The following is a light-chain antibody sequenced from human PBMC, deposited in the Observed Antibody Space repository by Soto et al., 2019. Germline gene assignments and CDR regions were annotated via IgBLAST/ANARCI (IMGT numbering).Light chain of an antibody. Sequence: EIVLTQSPGTLSLSPGERATLSCRASQSVSSSYLAWYQQKPGQAPRLLIYGASSRATGIPDRFSGSGSGTAFTLTLSRREPEDVAVYYCQQYGSSPYTFGQGTKLEIK. V-gene: IGKV3-20*01. CDR2: GAS. CDR3: QQYGSSPYT. CDR1: QSVSSSY. J-gene: IGKJ2*01.